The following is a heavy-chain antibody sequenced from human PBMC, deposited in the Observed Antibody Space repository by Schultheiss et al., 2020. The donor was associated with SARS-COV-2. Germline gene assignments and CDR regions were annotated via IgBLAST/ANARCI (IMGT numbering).Heavy chain of an antibody. Sequence: GGSLRLSCAASGFTFSNSDMNWVHQAPGKGLEWVANINQDGSEKYYVDSVKGRFTISRDNSKNTLYLQMNSLRAEDTAVYYCARDRTPTVTLPFDPWGQGTLVTVSS. V-gene: IGHV3-7*01. CDR1: GFTFSNSD. CDR3: ARDRTPTVTLPFDP. CDR2: INQDGSEK. J-gene: IGHJ5*02. D-gene: IGHD4-17*01.